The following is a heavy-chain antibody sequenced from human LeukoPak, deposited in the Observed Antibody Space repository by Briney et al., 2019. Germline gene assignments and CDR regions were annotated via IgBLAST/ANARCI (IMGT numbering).Heavy chain of an antibody. D-gene: IGHD2-15*01. J-gene: IGHJ4*02. CDR2: IYRSVTT. CDR3: ARAGAYCSGGNCYSDY. V-gene: IGHV4-38-2*02. CDR1: GYSISRAFR. Sequence: PSETLSLTCSVSGYSISRAFRWGWIWQTPEKGLEWIGSIYRSVTTYYNPSLNSRVTISVDTSKNQFSLRLRSVTAADTAVYYCARAGAYCSGGNCYSDYWGPGTLVTVSS.